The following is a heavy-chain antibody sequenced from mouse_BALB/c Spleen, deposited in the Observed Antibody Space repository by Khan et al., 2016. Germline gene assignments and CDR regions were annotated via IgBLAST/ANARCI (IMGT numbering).Heavy chain of an antibody. J-gene: IGHJ4*01. V-gene: IGHV14-1*02. CDR1: GFNIKDYY. CDR3: ASYGNYAMDY. CDR2: IDPENGNT. D-gene: IGHD2-10*02. Sequence: VQLQQPGAELVRPGALVKLSCKASGFNIKDYYMPWVKQRPEQGLEWIGWIDPENGNTIYDPKFQGKASITADTSSNTAYLQLSSLTSEDTAVYYCASYGNYAMDYWGQGTSVTVSS.